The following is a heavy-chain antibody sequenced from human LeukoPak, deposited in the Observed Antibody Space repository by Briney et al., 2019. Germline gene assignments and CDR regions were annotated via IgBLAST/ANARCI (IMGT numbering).Heavy chain of an antibody. D-gene: IGHD3-10*01. CDR3: ARVAVPGLRYFEY. V-gene: IGHV7-4-1*02. Sequence: ASVKVSCKASGYTFTTFSMNWVRQAPGRGLEWMGWMNTNTGNPTYAQGFTGRFVFSLDTSVSTAYLQISSLKAEDTAVYYCARVAVPGLRYFEYWGQGTLVTVSS. CDR1: GYTFTTFS. CDR2: MNTNTGNP. J-gene: IGHJ4*02.